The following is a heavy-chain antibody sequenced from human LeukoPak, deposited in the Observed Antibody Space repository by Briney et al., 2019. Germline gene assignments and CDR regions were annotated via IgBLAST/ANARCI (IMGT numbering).Heavy chain of an antibody. CDR1: GVSISSGGYY. Sequence: PSQTLSLTCTVSGVSISSGGYYWSWLRQHPGKGLEWIGYIYYSGNTYYNPSLKSRVTIPVDTSKNQFSLKLSSVTAADTAVYYCARQVGGAWIQLWPAFDPWGQGTLVTVSS. CDR2: IYYSGNT. D-gene: IGHD5-18*01. V-gene: IGHV4-31*03. J-gene: IGHJ5*02. CDR3: ARQVGGAWIQLWPAFDP.